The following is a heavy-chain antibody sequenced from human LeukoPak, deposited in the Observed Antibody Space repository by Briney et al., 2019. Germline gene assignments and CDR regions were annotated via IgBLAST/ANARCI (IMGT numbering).Heavy chain of an antibody. CDR3: AKDLLCSSTSCYGTGYFDS. D-gene: IGHD2-2*01. CDR1: GFTLSSYG. CDR2: ISYVGSNK. J-gene: IGHJ4*02. Sequence: GGSLRPSCAASGFTLSSYGMHWVRQAPGKGLEWVAIISYVGSNKDYADSVKGRFTISRDNSKNTLYLQMNSLRAEDTAVYYCAKDLLCSSTSCYGTGYFDSWGQGALVTVSS. V-gene: IGHV3-30*18.